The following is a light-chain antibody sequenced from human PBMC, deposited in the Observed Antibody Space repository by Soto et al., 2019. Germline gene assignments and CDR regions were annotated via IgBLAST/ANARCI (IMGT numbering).Light chain of an antibody. CDR1: SSDLGVYNF. Sequence: QSALTQPASVSGSPGQSITLSCTGTSSDLGVYNFVSWYQHHPAKAPKLIIYEVSNRPSGVSNRFSGSKSGNTASLTISGLQAEDEADYYCSSYSSSSTPDVFGTGTKLTVL. V-gene: IGLV2-14*01. J-gene: IGLJ1*01. CDR2: EVS. CDR3: SSYSSSSTPDV.